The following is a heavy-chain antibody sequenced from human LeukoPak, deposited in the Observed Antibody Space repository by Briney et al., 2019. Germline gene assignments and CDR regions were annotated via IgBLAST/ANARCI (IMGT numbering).Heavy chain of an antibody. Sequence: ASVKVSCKASGYTFTSYYMHWVRQAPGQGLEWMGWINPNSGGTNYAQKFQGRVTMTRDTSISTAYMELSRLRSDDTAVYYCAREGGEMATIETNSFDYWGQGTLVTVSS. V-gene: IGHV1-2*02. CDR3: AREGGEMATIETNSFDY. J-gene: IGHJ4*02. D-gene: IGHD5-24*01. CDR2: INPNSGGT. CDR1: GYTFTSYY.